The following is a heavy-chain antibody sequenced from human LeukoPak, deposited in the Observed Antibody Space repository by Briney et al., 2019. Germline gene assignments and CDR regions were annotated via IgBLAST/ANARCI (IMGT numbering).Heavy chain of an antibody. Sequence: PSETLSLTCTVSGGSINNYYWSWIRQPPGKALEWIGYIYYRGSTNYNPSLKSRVTISVDTSKNQFSLKLSSVNAADTAVYYCARQKPVAATTHFDNWGQGILVTVSS. D-gene: IGHD6-19*01. V-gene: IGHV4-59*08. CDR1: GGSINNYY. J-gene: IGHJ4*02. CDR2: IYYRGST. CDR3: ARQKPVAATTHFDN.